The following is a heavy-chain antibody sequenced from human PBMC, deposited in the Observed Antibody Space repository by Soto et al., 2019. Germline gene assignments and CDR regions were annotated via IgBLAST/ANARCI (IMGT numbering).Heavy chain of an antibody. CDR1: GFTFSSYA. CDR3: AREWVGSLPDYGGSIQRYSYYGMDV. Sequence: PGGSLRLSCAASGFTFSSYAMSWVRQAPGKGLEWVSAISGSGGSTYYADSVKGRFTISRDNSKNTLYLQMYSLRAEDTAVYYCAREWVGSLPDYGGSIQRYSYYGMDVWGKGTTATVSS. D-gene: IGHD4-17*01. CDR2: ISGSGGST. V-gene: IGHV3-23*01. J-gene: IGHJ6*04.